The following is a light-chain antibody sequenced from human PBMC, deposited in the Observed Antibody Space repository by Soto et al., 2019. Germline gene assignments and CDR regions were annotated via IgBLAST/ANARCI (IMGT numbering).Light chain of an antibody. CDR1: QSISSW. Sequence: DIQMTQSPPTLSASVGDRVTITCRASQSISSWLAWYQQRPGKAPNLLIYDVSSLESGVPSRFSGSGSGTEFTLTISSLHPDDFATYYCQQYTNYPWTFGQGTKVEIK. CDR3: QQYTNYPWT. V-gene: IGKV1-5*01. CDR2: DVS. J-gene: IGKJ1*01.